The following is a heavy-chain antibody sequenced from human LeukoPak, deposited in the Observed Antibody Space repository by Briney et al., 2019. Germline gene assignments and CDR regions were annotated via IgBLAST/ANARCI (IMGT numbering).Heavy chain of an antibody. CDR1: GGSISSGGYS. J-gene: IGHJ4*02. CDR2: IYHSGST. Sequence: PSQTLSLTCAVSGGSISSGGYSWSWIRQPPGKGLEWIGYIYHSGSTYYNPSLKSRVTISVDRSKNQFSLKLSSVTAADTAVYYCARHRYYDFWSGIDYWGQGTLVTVSS. D-gene: IGHD3-3*01. CDR3: ARHRYYDFWSGIDY. V-gene: IGHV4-30-2*01.